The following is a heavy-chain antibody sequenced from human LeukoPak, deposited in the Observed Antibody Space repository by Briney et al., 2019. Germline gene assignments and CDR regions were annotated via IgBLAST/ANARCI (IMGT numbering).Heavy chain of an antibody. D-gene: IGHD2-15*01. CDR3: ARDLGMVVAAPDY. CDR1: GFTFSSYA. CDR2: ISGSGGST. Sequence: GGSLRLSCAASGFTFSSYAMSWVRQAPGKGLEWVSGISGSGGSTFYADSVKGRFTISRDNSKNTLYLQMNSLRAEDTAVYYCARDLGMVVAAPDYWGQGTLVTVSS. V-gene: IGHV3-23*01. J-gene: IGHJ4*02.